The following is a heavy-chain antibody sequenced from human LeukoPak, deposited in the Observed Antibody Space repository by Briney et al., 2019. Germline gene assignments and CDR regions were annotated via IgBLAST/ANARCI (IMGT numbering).Heavy chain of an antibody. CDR3: ARDPTTVVTTPYYFDF. D-gene: IGHD4-23*01. Sequence: TSETLSLTCAVHGGPFSGYHWNWIRQFPGKGLEWIGEINDRGHTNYNPSLESRVTISVDTSKKQFSLKLSSVAAADTAVYYCARDPTTVVTTPYYFDFWGQGTLVTVSS. CDR1: GGPFSGYH. V-gene: IGHV4-34*01. J-gene: IGHJ4*02. CDR2: INDRGHT.